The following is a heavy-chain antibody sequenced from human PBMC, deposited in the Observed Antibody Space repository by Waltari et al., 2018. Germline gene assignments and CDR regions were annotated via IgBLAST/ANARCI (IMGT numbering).Heavy chain of an antibody. CDR2: IYYSWRT. CDR3: ARLVAGGPNRWFDP. J-gene: IGHJ5*02. Sequence: QLQLQESGPGLVKPSETLSLTCTVSGGSISSSSYYWGWIRQPPGKGLEWIGSIYYSWRTFYNPSLKSRVTISLDTSKNQFSLRLSSVTAADTAVYYCARLVAGGPNRWFDPWGQGTLVTVSS. CDR1: GGSISSSSYY. D-gene: IGHD6-19*01. V-gene: IGHV4-39*07.